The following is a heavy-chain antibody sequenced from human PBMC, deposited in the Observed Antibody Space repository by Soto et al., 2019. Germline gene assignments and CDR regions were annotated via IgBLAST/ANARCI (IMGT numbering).Heavy chain of an antibody. V-gene: IGHV4-4*07. D-gene: IGHD5-12*01. CDR1: GGSINTFY. CDR3: AREGSYSAYNFAHGIQLWSFDF. J-gene: IGHJ4*02. Sequence: SETLSLTCTVSGGSINTFYWSWVRQPAGKGLEWVGRIFSSGSTSFNPSLESRVATSVDTSKNHFSLNLSSVTAADMAVYYCAREGSYSAYNFAHGIQLWSFDFWGQGALVTVSS. CDR2: IFSSGST.